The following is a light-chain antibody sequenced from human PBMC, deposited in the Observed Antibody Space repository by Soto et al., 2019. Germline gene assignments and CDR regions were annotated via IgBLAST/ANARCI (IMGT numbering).Light chain of an antibody. CDR2: DAS. CDR3: LQRGDWPLLT. Sequence: EIVLTQSPATLSLSPGERATLSCRASQSVGSSLAWYQQKPGQAPRLLIYDASNRATGIPARFSGSGSGTDFTLTISSLESEDFAVYYCLQRGDWPLLTFGQGTKVEIK. J-gene: IGKJ1*01. CDR1: QSVGSS. V-gene: IGKV3-11*01.